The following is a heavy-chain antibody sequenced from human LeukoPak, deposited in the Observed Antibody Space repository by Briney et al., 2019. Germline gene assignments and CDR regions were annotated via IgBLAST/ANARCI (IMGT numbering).Heavy chain of an antibody. V-gene: IGHV4-59*01. CDR2: IYYSGST. CDR1: GGSISSYY. J-gene: IGHJ2*01. Sequence: SETLSLTCTVSGGSISSYYWSWIRQPPGKGLEWIGYIYYSGSTSYNPSLKSRVTISVDTSKNQISLKVRSVTAADTAVYYCARGPRGWFVATNWYFDLWGRGTLVTVSS. D-gene: IGHD3-10*01. CDR3: ARGPRGWFVATNWYFDL.